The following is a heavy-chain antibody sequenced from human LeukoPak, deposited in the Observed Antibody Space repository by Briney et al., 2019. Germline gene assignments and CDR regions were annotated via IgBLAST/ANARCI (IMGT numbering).Heavy chain of an antibody. J-gene: IGHJ6*03. CDR1: GYTFTSYS. CDR3: ARSGYSSSWYSIGPYYYYYYMDV. CDR2: ISAYNGNT. D-gene: IGHD6-13*01. V-gene: IGHV1-18*01. Sequence: ASVKVSCKASGYTFTSYSISWVRQAPGQGLEWMGWISAYNGNTNYAQKLQGRVTMTTDTSTSTAYMELRSLRSDDTAVYYCARSGYSSSWYSIGPYYYYYYMDVWGKGTTVTVSS.